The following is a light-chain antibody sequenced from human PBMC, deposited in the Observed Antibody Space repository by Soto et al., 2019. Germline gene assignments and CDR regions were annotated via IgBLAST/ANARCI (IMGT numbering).Light chain of an antibody. CDR3: AAWDDSLSALYV. Sequence: QSVLTQPPSASGTPRQRVTISCSGSSSNIGSNYVYWYQQLPGTAPKLLIYRNNQRPSGVPDRFSGSKSGTSASLAISGLRSEDEADYYCAAWDDSLSALYVFGTGTKVTVL. CDR1: SSNIGSNY. CDR2: RNN. J-gene: IGLJ1*01. V-gene: IGLV1-47*01.